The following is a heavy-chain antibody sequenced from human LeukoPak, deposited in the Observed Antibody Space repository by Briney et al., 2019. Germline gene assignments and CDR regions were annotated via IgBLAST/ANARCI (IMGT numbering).Heavy chain of an antibody. D-gene: IGHD3-16*02. CDR2: IYYSGST. V-gene: IGHV4-31*03. Sequence: PSQTLSLTCTVSGGSISSGGYYWSWIRQHPGKGLEWIGYIYYSGSTYYNPSLKRRVTISVDTSKNQFSLKLSSVTAADTAVYYCARGPSSFGGVIVAPYYYGMDVWGQGTTVTVSS. J-gene: IGHJ6*02. CDR3: ARGPSSFGGVIVAPYYYGMDV. CDR1: GGSISSGGYY.